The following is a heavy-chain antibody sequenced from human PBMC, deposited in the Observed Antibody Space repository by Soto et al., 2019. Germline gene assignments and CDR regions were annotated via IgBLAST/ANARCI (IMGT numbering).Heavy chain of an antibody. J-gene: IGHJ6*02. Sequence: ASVKVSCKVSGHSFIAYYMHWVRQVLGRGLEWMGWMNPKNGATMNAQRFQGRVTMTRDTSITTAYMELSGLRSDDSAVYYSARALVRILECTPDSYYYTMYVWGHGTTVTVSS. D-gene: IGHD3-3*01. CDR3: ARALVRILECTPDSYYYTMYV. V-gene: IGHV1-2*02. CDR2: MNPKNGAT. CDR1: GHSFIAYY.